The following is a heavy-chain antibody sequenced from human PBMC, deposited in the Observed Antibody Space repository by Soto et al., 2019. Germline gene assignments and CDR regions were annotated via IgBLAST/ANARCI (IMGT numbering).Heavy chain of an antibody. J-gene: IGHJ4*02. D-gene: IGHD2-2*01. CDR2: INDSGST. CDR1: GGSLSGYY. CDR3: ARSVTMQYYFDY. Sequence: QVQLQHWGAGLLKPSETLSRTCAVYGGSLSGYYWSWIRQPPGKGLEWIGEINDSGSTNYNPSFKSRVTIAADPSKNQFSLKLTSVTAADTAVYYCARSVTMQYYFDYWGQGTLVPVFS. V-gene: IGHV4-34*01.